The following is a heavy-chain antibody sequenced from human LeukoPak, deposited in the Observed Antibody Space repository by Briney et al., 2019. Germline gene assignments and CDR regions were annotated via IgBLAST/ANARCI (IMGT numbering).Heavy chain of an antibody. CDR1: GFTFSSYW. CDR2: IKQDGSEK. V-gene: IGHV3-7*05. Sequence: GGSLRLSCAASGFTFSSYWMSWVRQAPGKGLEWVANIKQDGSEKYYVDSVKGRFTISRDNAKNSLYLQMNSLRAEDTAVYYCARILYGENGDVFDTWGQGTMVTVSS. D-gene: IGHD4-17*01. J-gene: IGHJ3*02. CDR3: ARILYGENGDVFDT.